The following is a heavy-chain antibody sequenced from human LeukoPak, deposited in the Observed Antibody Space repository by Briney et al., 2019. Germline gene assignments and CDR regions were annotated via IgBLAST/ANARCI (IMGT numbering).Heavy chain of an antibody. V-gene: IGHV3-30*01. CDR1: VFTFSRYA. J-gene: IGHJ4*02. CDR3: ANGDGSFVVDF. Sequence: PGGSLRLSCAASVFTFSRYAMHWARQTPGKGLEWMAIISDDGRHKYYADSVEGRFTISRDNSKNTLSLQMNSLRAEDTAVYYCANGDGSFVVDFWGQGTLVTVSS. D-gene: IGHD6-19*01. CDR2: ISDDGRHK.